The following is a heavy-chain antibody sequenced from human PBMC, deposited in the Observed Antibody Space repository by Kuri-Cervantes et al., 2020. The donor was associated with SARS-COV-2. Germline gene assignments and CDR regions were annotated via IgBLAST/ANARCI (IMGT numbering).Heavy chain of an antibody. CDR3: ARTKSIAARFFWFDP. Sequence: SGPTLVKPTQTLTLTCTFSGFSLSTSGVGVGWIRQPPGKALEWLAPIYWDDDKRYSPSLKSRLTISKDTSKNQVVLTMTNMDPVDTATYYCARTKSIAARFFWFDPWGQGTLVTVSS. CDR1: GFSLSTSGVG. V-gene: IGHV2-5*02. J-gene: IGHJ5*02. CDR2: IYWDDDK. D-gene: IGHD6-6*01.